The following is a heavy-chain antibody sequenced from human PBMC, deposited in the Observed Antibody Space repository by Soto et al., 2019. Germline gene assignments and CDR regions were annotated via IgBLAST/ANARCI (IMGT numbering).Heavy chain of an antibody. CDR2: MNPNSGNT. D-gene: IGHD6-6*01. CDR3: ARGRSVLGVAARRQSIDY. CDR1: GYTFTSYD. V-gene: IGHV1-8*01. Sequence: QVQLVQSGAEVKKPGASVKVSCKASGYTFTSYDINWVRQATGQGLEWMGWMNPNSGNTGYAQKFQGRVTMTRNTXIXTAXMELSSLRSEDTAVYYCARGRSVLGVAARRQSIDYWGQGTLVTVSS. J-gene: IGHJ4*02.